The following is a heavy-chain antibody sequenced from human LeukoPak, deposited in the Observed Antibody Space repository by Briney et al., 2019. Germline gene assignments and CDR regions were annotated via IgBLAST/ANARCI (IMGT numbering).Heavy chain of an antibody. Sequence: PGGSLRLSCGASGFTFNSYAMNWVRQAPGKGLEWVSVISGSGDRTFYADSVKGRFTISRDNSKNTLYLQMNSLRAEDTAVYYCAKEVVVAATAVVWFDPWGQGTLVTVSS. D-gene: IGHD2-15*01. CDR1: GFTFNSYA. V-gene: IGHV3-23*01. CDR3: AKEVVVAATAVVWFDP. CDR2: ISGSGDRT. J-gene: IGHJ5*02.